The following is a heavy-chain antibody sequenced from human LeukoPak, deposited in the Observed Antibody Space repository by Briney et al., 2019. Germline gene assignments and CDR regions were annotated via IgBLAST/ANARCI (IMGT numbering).Heavy chain of an antibody. V-gene: IGHV1-46*01. J-gene: IGHJ4*02. CDR1: GYTFINYY. Sequence: ASVKVSCKASGYTFINYYMHWVRQAPGQGLEWMGIINPSGGSTSYAPKFQGRVTMTRDTSTSTVYMELSRLKFEDTAVYYCARGSRYDIAYWGQGTLVTVSS. D-gene: IGHD3-22*01. CDR3: ARGSRYDIAY. CDR2: INPSGGST.